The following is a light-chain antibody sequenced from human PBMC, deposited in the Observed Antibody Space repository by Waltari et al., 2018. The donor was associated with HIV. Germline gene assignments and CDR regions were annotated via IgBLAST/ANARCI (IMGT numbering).Light chain of an antibody. V-gene: IGLV2-14*03. CDR2: AVT. CDR1: SSDVVDYNS. Sequence: QSALTQPASVSGSPGQSVTISCTGTSSDVVDYNSLSWYQQLPGSAPKLIIEAVTNRPSGISSRFSGSRSGNTASLTISGLQTGDEADYYCGSFTTTTTLSYVFGTGTRVTVL. J-gene: IGLJ1*01. CDR3: GSFTTTTTLSYV.